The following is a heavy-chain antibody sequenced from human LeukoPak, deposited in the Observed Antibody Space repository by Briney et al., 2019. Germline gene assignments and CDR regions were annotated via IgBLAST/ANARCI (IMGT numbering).Heavy chain of an antibody. D-gene: IGHD2-15*01. Sequence: PSETLSLTCAVSGGSISSSNWWSWVRQPPGKGLEWIGEIYHSGSTNYNPSLKSRVTISVDKSKNQFSLKLSSVTAADTAVYYCARQGEHDYSSGGSWGQGTLVTVSS. CDR1: GGSISSSNW. CDR3: ARQGEHDYSSGGS. V-gene: IGHV4-4*02. CDR2: IYHSGST. J-gene: IGHJ4*02.